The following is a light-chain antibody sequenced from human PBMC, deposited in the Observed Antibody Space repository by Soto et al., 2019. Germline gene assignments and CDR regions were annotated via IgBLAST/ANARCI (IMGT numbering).Light chain of an antibody. CDR3: ATWDDSLNGYV. V-gene: IGLV1-44*01. CDR1: SSSIGSNA. Sequence: QSVLTQPPSASGTPGQSVTISCSGSSSSIGSNAVNWYQQLPGTAPKLLIYTNNQRPSGVPARFSGSKSGTSASLAISGLRSEDEADYYCATWDDSLNGYVFGAGTKVTVL. J-gene: IGLJ1*01. CDR2: TNN.